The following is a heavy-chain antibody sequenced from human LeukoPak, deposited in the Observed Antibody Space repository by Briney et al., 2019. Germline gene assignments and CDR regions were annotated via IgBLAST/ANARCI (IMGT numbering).Heavy chain of an antibody. CDR2: IYYNEGT. V-gene: IGHV4-39*07. CDR3: ARDRYCSGRSCYGPPDY. J-gene: IGHJ4*02. Sequence: SETLSLTCTVSGGSISSSSYYWGWIRQPPGKGLEWIGSIYYNEGTYYNPSLKSRVTISIDTSKNQFSLKLNFVTAADTAVYYCARDRYCSGRSCYGPPDYWGQGALVIVS. CDR1: GGSISSSSYY. D-gene: IGHD2-15*01.